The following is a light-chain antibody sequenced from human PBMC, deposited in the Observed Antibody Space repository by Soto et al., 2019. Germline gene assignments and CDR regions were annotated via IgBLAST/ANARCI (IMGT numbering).Light chain of an antibody. Sequence: IQLTQSPSFLAASLGDRATLSCRASQGISSYLAWYQQKPGKAPKLLIYAASTMQSGVPSRFRGSGSGTEFTLTISSMQPEDFATYYCQQLNIYPLTFGGGTKVDIK. CDR3: QQLNIYPLT. J-gene: IGKJ4*01. CDR1: QGISSY. CDR2: AAS. V-gene: IGKV1-9*01.